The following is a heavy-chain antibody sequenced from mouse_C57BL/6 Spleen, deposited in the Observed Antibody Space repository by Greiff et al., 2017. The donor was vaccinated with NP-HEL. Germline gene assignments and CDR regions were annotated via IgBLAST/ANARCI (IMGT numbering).Heavy chain of an antibody. V-gene: IGHV1-82*01. Sequence: QVQLQQSGPELVKPGASVKISCKASGYAFSSSWMHWVKQRPGKGLEWIGRIYPGDGETNYNGKFKGKATLTADNSSSTAYMQLSSLTSEDSAVYFCARFTTVVVPHWYFDVWGTGTTVTVSS. CDR2: IYPGDGET. D-gene: IGHD1-1*01. CDR1: GYAFSSSW. J-gene: IGHJ1*03. CDR3: ARFTTVVVPHWYFDV.